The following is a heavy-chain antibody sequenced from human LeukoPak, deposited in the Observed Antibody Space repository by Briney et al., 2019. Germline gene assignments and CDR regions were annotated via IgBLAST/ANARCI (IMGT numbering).Heavy chain of an antibody. CDR2: ISWDGVST. CDR3: AKGRSGWYVLDY. Sequence: PGGSLRLSCAASGFTFDDYTMHWVRQAPGKGLEWVSLISWDGVSTHYAGSVKGGFTISRENNKNSLNLQMNGLRTEDTALYYCAKGRSGWYVLDYWGQGTLVTVSS. J-gene: IGHJ4*02. V-gene: IGHV3-43*01. D-gene: IGHD6-19*01. CDR1: GFTFDDYT.